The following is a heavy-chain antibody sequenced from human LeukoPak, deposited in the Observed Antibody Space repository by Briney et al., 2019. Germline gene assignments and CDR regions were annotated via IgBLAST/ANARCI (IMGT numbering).Heavy chain of an antibody. V-gene: IGHV3-23*01. D-gene: IGHD2-2*01. CDR2: ISASGGST. Sequence: GGSLRLSCAASGFTFSSYAMNWVRQAPGKGLEWVSTISASGGSTYYFVKGRFTISRDNSKNTLYLQMNSLRAEDTAAYYCAKGYCSSTNCKESFFDYWGQGTLVTVSS. J-gene: IGHJ4*02. CDR1: GFTFSSYA. CDR3: AKGYCSSTNCKESFFDY.